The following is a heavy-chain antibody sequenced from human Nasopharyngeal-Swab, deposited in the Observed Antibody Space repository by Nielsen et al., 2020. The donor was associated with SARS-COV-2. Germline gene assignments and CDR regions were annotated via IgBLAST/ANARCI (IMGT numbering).Heavy chain of an antibody. J-gene: IGHJ4*02. CDR2: ISYDGSNK. CDR3: ARTGGPVYGLVVDY. D-gene: IGHD6-19*01. Sequence: GESLKISCAASGFTFSSYAMHWVRQAPGKGLEWVAVISYDGSNKYYADSVKGRFTITRDNSKKTLYLQMNSLRAEETAVYYCARTGGPVYGLVVDYWGQGTLVTVSS. CDR1: GFTFSSYA. V-gene: IGHV3-30*04.